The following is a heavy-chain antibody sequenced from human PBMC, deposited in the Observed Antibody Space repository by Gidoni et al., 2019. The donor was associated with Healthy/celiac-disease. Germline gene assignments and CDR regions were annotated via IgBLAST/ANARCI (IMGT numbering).Heavy chain of an antibody. Sequence: QVQLQQWGAGLLKPSETLSLTCAVYGGSFSGYYWSWIRQPPGKGLEWIGESNHSGSTNYNPSLKSRVTISVDTSKNQFSLKLSSVTAADTAVYYCARRRAGRGVVAATGAFTFDYWGQGTLVTVSS. CDR3: ARRRAGRGVVAATGAFTFDY. D-gene: IGHD2-15*01. CDR1: GGSFSGYY. CDR2: SNHSGST. J-gene: IGHJ4*02. V-gene: IGHV4-34*01.